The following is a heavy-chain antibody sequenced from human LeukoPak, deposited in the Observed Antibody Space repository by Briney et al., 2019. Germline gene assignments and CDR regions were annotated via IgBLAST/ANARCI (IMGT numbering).Heavy chain of an antibody. CDR1: GFTISNYW. J-gene: IGHJ4*02. D-gene: IGHD3-16*02. CDR2: ISSSSSYI. Sequence: GGSLRLSCAASGFTISNYWMSWVRQAPGKGLEWVSSISSSSSYIYYADSVKGRFTISRDNAKNSLYLQMNSLRAEDTAVYYCAREGPVPNYDYVWGSYRYGGGFDYWGQGTLVTVSS. V-gene: IGHV3-21*01. CDR3: AREGPVPNYDYVWGSYRYGGGFDY.